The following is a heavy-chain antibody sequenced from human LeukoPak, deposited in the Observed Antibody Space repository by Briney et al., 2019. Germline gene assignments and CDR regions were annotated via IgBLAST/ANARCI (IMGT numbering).Heavy chain of an antibody. CDR1: GGSMNNYY. D-gene: IGHD2-2*01. V-gene: IGHV4-59*08. Sequence: SETLSLTCTVSGGSMNNYYWNWIRQPPGKGLEWIGYSYYSGSTNYNPSLKSRVNISVDTSKNLFSLNLSSVTAADTAVYYCARLGSVAMPFDYWGQGTLVTVFS. J-gene: IGHJ4*02. CDR2: SYYSGST. CDR3: ARLGSVAMPFDY.